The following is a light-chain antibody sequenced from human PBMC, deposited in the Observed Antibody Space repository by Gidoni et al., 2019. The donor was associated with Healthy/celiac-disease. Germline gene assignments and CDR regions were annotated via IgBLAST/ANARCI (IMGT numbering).Light chain of an antibody. V-gene: IGKV3-15*01. J-gene: IGKJ4*01. Sequence: EIVMTQSPATLSVSPGERATLSCRASQSVSSNWAWSQQKPGQAPRLLIYCASTRATGIPARFSCSWSGTGFTLTISSLQSEDFAVYYCQQYNNWPPHTFGGGTKVEIK. CDR1: QSVSSN. CDR3: QQYNNWPPHT. CDR2: CAS.